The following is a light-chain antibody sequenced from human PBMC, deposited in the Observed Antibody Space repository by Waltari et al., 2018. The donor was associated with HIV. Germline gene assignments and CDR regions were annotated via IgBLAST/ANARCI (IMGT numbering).Light chain of an antibody. CDR1: QSISSY. Sequence: DIQLTQSPSSLSASVGARVTITCRASQSISSYLNWYQYKPGKAPKLLIYAASSLQSGVPSRFSGRGSGTDFTLTISSLQPEDFATYYCQQSYNTPLTFGAGTKVEIK. J-gene: IGKJ4*01. CDR3: QQSYNTPLT. CDR2: AAS. V-gene: IGKV1-39*01.